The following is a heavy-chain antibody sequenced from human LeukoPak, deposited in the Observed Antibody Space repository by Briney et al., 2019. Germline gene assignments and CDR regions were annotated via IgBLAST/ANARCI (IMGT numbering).Heavy chain of an antibody. J-gene: IGHJ3*02. CDR1: GGSISSRSFY. D-gene: IGHD6-6*01. Sequence: SETLSLTCTVSGGSISSRSFYWGWIRQPPGKGLEWIGSINYSGSTYYNPSLKSRVTISVDTSESQFSLKLSSVTAADTAVYYCGRTSVSSAIWGQGTMVTVSS. CDR3: GRTSVSSAI. V-gene: IGHV4-39*01. CDR2: INYSGST.